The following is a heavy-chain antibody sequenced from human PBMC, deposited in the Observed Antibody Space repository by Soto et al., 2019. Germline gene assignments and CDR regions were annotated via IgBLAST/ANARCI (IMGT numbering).Heavy chain of an antibody. CDR1: GFTFSSYA. CDR3: AKEASLWFGELLHYFDN. D-gene: IGHD3-10*01. J-gene: IGHJ4*02. CDR2: ISGSGAST. Sequence: GESLKISCAASGFTFSSYAMSWVRQAPGKGLEWVSVISGSGASTYYADSVEARFTISRDNSKNTLYLQMNSLRAEDTAVYYCAKEASLWFGELLHYFDNWGQGTLVTVSS. V-gene: IGHV3-23*01.